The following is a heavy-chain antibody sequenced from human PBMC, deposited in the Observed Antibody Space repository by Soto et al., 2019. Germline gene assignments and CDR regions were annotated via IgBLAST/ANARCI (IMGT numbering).Heavy chain of an antibody. Sequence: QVQLQQSGPGLVRPSETLSLTCTVSGDSMNSYYWSWIRQPPGKGLEWVGYIYYSGSTHYNPSLKGRVTISLDTSQKRFYLRVTSVNAADTAIYYCARVGADSRNYYYYGVDVWGQGTTVTVSS. V-gene: IGHV4-59*01. D-gene: IGHD1-26*01. CDR3: ARVGADSRNYYYYGVDV. CDR1: GDSMNSYY. CDR2: IYYSGST. J-gene: IGHJ6*02.